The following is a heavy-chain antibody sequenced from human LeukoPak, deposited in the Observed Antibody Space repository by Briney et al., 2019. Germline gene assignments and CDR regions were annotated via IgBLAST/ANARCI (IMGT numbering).Heavy chain of an antibody. V-gene: IGHV5-51*01. CDR3: ARQTSSSSRVDF. CDR1: GYMFSNYW. CDR2: IYPGDSDT. D-gene: IGHD6-6*01. J-gene: IGHJ4*02. Sequence: GESLKISCKGSGYMFSNYWIGWVRQMPGKSLEWMGTIYPGDSDTTYSPSLQGQVTISADKSISTAHLQWNSLKAPDTAMYFCARQTSSSSRVDFWGQGTLVTVSS.